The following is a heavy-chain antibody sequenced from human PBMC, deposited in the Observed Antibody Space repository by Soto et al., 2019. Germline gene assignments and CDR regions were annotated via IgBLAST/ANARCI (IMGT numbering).Heavy chain of an antibody. CDR2: INHSGST. CDR3: ARAFDRYYYYGMDV. Sequence: PSETLSLTCAVYGGSFSGYYWSWIRQPPGKGLEWIGEINHSGSTNYNPSLKSRVTISVDTSKNQFSLKLSSVTAADTAVYYCARAFDRYYYYGMDVWGQGTTVTVSS. V-gene: IGHV4-34*01. CDR1: GGSFSGYY. J-gene: IGHJ6*02.